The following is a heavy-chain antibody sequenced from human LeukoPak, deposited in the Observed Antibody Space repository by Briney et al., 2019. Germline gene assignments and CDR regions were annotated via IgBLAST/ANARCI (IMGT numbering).Heavy chain of an antibody. D-gene: IGHD6-13*01. Sequence: GGSLRLSCAASGFTVSSNYMSWVRQAPGKGLEWVSVIYSGGSTYYADSVKGRFTISRDNSKNTLYLQMNSLRAEDTAVYYCASIAADPYFDYWGQGTLVTVSS. CDR2: IYSGGST. J-gene: IGHJ4*02. V-gene: IGHV3-66*01. CDR3: ASIAADPYFDY. CDR1: GFTVSSNY.